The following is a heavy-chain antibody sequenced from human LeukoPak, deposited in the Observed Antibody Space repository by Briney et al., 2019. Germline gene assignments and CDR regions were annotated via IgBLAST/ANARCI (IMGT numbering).Heavy chain of an antibody. CDR2: INHSGST. V-gene: IGHV4-34*01. CDR1: GGSFSGYY. Sequence: SETLSLTCAVYGGSFSGYYWSWIRPPPGKGLEWIGEINHSGSTNYNPSLKSRVTISVDTSKNQFSLKLSSVTAADTAVYYCASQGYCSGGSCRHLMDVWGQGTTVTVSS. J-gene: IGHJ6*02. D-gene: IGHD2-15*01. CDR3: ASQGYCSGGSCRHLMDV.